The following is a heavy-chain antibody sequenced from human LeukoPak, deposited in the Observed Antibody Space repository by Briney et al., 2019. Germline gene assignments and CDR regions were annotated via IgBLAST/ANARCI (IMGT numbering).Heavy chain of an antibody. Sequence: HPGRSLRLSCAASGFTFSSYGMHWVRQAPGKGLEWVSYISRSGGSIYYADSVKGRFTISRDNAKNSLYLQMNSLRAEDTAVYYCARDLGDYGDYWGQGTLVTVSS. J-gene: IGHJ4*02. CDR3: ARDLGDYGDY. V-gene: IGHV3-48*04. CDR2: ISRSGGSI. CDR1: GFTFSSYG.